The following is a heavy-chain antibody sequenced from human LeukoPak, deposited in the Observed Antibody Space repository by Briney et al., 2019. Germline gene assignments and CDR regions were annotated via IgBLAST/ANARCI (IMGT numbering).Heavy chain of an antibody. CDR2: INSDGSST. V-gene: IGHV3-74*01. Sequence: GGSLRLSCAASGFTFSSYWMHWVRQAPGKGLVWVSRINSDGSSTSYADSVKGRFTISRDNAKNTLYLQMNSLRAEDTAVYYCAKQASSGYGDWTFDYWGQGTLVTVSS. CDR1: GFTFSSYW. D-gene: IGHD6-25*01. CDR3: AKQASSGYGDWTFDY. J-gene: IGHJ4*02.